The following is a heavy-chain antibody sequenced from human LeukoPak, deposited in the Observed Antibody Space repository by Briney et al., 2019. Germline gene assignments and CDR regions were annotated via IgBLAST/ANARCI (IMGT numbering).Heavy chain of an antibody. V-gene: IGHV1-2*02. D-gene: IGHD3-10*01. CDR1: GYTFTGYY. Sequence: ASVKVSFKASGYTFTGYYMHWVRQAPGQGLEWMGWINPNSGGTNYAQKFQGRVTMTRDTSISTAYMELSRLRSDDTAVYYCATGWYGSGSLPDYWGQGTLVTVSS. CDR3: ATGWYGSGSLPDY. CDR2: INPNSGGT. J-gene: IGHJ4*02.